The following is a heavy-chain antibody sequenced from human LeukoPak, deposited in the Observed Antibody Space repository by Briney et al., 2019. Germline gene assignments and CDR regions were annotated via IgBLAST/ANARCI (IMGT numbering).Heavy chain of an antibody. Sequence: PSETLSLTCAVYGGSFSGYYWSWILQPPGKGLEWIGEINHSGSTNYNPSLKSRVTISVDTSKNQFSLKLSSVTAADTAVYYCARGVHDYGDYVWFDPWGQGTLVTVSS. J-gene: IGHJ5*02. D-gene: IGHD4-17*01. CDR2: INHSGST. V-gene: IGHV4-34*01. CDR1: GGSFSGYY. CDR3: ARGVHDYGDYVWFDP.